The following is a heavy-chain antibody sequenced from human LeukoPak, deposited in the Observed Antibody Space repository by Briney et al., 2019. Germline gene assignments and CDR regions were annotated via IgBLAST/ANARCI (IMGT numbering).Heavy chain of an antibody. CDR2: IYYSGST. J-gene: IGHJ4*02. V-gene: IGHV4-59*01. CDR3: AGSSLPYYFDY. CDR1: GGSISSYY. Sequence: SETLSLTCTVSGGSISSYYWSWIRQPPGKGMEWVGYIYYSGSTNYNPSLKRRVTISVDTSKNQFSLKLNSVTAADTAVYYCAGSSLPYYFDYWGQGTLVTVSS.